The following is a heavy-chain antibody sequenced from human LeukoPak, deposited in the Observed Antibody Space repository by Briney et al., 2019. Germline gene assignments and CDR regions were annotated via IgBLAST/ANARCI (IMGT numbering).Heavy chain of an antibody. Sequence: GGSLRLSCAASGFIFSTYGMHWVRQAPGKGLEWVAVVWSGGNNKYYSDSVKGRFTISRDNSKNTLYLQMNSLRAEDTAVYYCAKDGQVGAIGYFDYRGQGTLVTVS. CDR2: VWSGGNNK. D-gene: IGHD1-26*01. V-gene: IGHV3-33*03. CDR1: GFIFSTYG. J-gene: IGHJ4*02. CDR3: AKDGQVGAIGYFDY.